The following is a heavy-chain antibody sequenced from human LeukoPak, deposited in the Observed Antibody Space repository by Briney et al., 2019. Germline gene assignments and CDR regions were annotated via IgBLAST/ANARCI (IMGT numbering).Heavy chain of an antibody. CDR1: GGSISSSSYY. D-gene: IGHD3-22*01. V-gene: IGHV4-39*07. Sequence: SETLSLTCTVSGGSISSSSYYWGWIRQPPGKGLEWIGEINHSGSTNYNPSLKSRVTISVDTSKNQFSLKLSSVTAADTAVYYCARRPHPHYYDSSGYYFLDYWGQGTLVTVSS. CDR3: ARRPHPHYYDSSGYYFLDY. J-gene: IGHJ4*02. CDR2: INHSGST.